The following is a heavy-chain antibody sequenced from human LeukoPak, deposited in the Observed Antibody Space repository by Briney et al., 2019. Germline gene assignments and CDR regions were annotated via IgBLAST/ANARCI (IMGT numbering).Heavy chain of an antibody. CDR2: INHSGST. J-gene: IGHJ4*02. CDR3: ARGSLLYSSGSYYYY. D-gene: IGHD6-19*01. V-gene: IGHV4-34*01. Sequence: SETLSLTCAVYGGSFSGYYWSWIRQPPGKGLEWIGEINHSGSTNYNPSLKSRVFISVDTSKNQFSLKLSSVTAADTAVYYCARGSLLYSSGSYYYYRGQGTLVTVSS. CDR1: GGSFSGYY.